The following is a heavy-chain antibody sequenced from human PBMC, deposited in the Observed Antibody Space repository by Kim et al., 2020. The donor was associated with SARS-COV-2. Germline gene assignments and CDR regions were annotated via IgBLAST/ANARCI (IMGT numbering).Heavy chain of an antibody. CDR2: IRSKAYGGTT. CDR1: GFTFGDYA. V-gene: IGHV3-49*03. D-gene: IGHD3-10*01. J-gene: IGHJ6*02. Sequence: GGSLRLSCTASGFTFGDYAMSWFRQAPGKGLEWVGFIRSKAYGGTTEYAASVKGRFTISRDDSKSIAYLQMNSLKTEDTAVYYCTRGSITMVRGVIKGVRDGMDVWGQGTTVTVSS. CDR3: TRGSITMVRGVIKGVRDGMDV.